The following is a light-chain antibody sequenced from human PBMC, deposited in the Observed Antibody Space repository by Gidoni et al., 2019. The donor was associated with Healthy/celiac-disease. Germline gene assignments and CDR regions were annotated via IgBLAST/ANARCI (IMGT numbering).Light chain of an antibody. CDR1: QGISSY. Sequence: AIWMTQPPSLLSASTGDRVTISCRISQGISSYLAWYQQKPGKAPELLIYAASTLQSGVPSRFSGSGSGTDFTLTISCLQSEDFATYYCQQYYSFPWTFGQGTKVEIK. CDR3: QQYYSFPWT. J-gene: IGKJ1*01. CDR2: AAS. V-gene: IGKV1D-8*02.